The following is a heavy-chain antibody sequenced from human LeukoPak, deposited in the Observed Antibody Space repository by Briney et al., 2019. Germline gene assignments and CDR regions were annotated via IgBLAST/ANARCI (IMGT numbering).Heavy chain of an antibody. CDR3: ARDQGYGGKGPYYYYYGMDV. J-gene: IGHJ6*02. CDR2: ISAYNGNT. V-gene: IGHV1-18*01. Sequence: ASVKVSCKASGYTFTSYGISWVRQAPGQGLEWMGWISAYNGNTNYAQKLQGRVTMTTDTSTSTAYMELRSLRSDDTAVYYCARDQGYGGKGPYYYYYGMDVWAKGPRSPSP. CDR1: GYTFTSYG. D-gene: IGHD4-23*01.